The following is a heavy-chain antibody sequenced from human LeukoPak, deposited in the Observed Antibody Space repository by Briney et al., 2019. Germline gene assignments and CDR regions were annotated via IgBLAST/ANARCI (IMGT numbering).Heavy chain of an antibody. CDR1: GGSISSSSYY. V-gene: IGHV4-39*07. CDR3: ARGGIYSSGWYRTGDYFDY. D-gene: IGHD6-19*01. J-gene: IGHJ4*02. CDR2: IYYSGST. Sequence: SETLSLTCTVSGGSISSSSYYWGWIRQPPGKGLEWIGSIYYSGSTYYNPSLKSRVTISVDTSKNQFSLKLSSVTAADTAVYYCARGGIYSSGWYRTGDYFDYWGQGTLVTVSS.